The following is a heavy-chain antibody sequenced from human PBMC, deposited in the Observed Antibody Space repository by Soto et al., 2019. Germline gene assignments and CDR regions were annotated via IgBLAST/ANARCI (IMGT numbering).Heavy chain of an antibody. CDR3: AKETNAYDINF. V-gene: IGHV3-30-3*01. CDR1: GFIFSGYA. Sequence: QVQLVESGGGVVQPGGSLRLSCAASGFIFSGYAMHWVRQAPGKGLEWVAVISYDGNTQYYADSVKGRFTVSRDNSNNCVYVEMNNLRLEGTAMYYCAKETNAYDINFWGQGTLVTVSP. D-gene: IGHD3-9*01. CDR2: ISYDGNTQ. J-gene: IGHJ4*02.